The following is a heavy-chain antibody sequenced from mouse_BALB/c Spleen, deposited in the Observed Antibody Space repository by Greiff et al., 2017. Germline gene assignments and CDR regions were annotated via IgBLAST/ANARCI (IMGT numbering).Heavy chain of an antibody. J-gene: IGHJ4*01. V-gene: IGHV1-66*01. D-gene: IGHD3-1*01. Sequence: VQLQQSGPELVKPGASVKISCKASGYSFTSYYIHWVKQRPGQGLEWIGWIFPGSGNTKYNEKFKGKATLTADTSSSTAYMQLSSLTSEDSAVYFCARGARNYAMDYWGQGTSVTGSS. CDR1: GYSFTSYY. CDR3: ARGARNYAMDY. CDR2: IFPGSGNT.